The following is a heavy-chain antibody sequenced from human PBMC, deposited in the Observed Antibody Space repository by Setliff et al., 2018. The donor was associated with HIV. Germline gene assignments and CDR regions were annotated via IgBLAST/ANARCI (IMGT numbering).Heavy chain of an antibody. CDR3: ARAYNVYDYRFDSSGYDY. J-gene: IGHJ4*02. CDR1: GLTFNRYW. Sequence: QPGGSLRLSCVASGLTFNRYWMSWVRQVPGKGLEWVSNIKFDGSESHYADSVKGRFIASTDNAKNSLFLQMNSLKAEDTAVYYCARAYNVYDYRFDSSGYDYWGQGTLVTV. CDR2: IKFDGSES. D-gene: IGHD3-22*01. V-gene: IGHV3-7*03.